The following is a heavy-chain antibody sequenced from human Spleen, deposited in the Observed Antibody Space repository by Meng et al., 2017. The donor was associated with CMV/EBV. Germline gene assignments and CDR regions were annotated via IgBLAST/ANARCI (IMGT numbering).Heavy chain of an antibody. J-gene: IGHJ4*02. CDR2: IRFDASNK. CDR1: GFTFGHYA. Sequence: GGSLRLSCAASGFTFGHYAMHWVRQAPGKGLEWVAFIRFDASNKVYVDSVKGRFTISRDNAKNSLYLQMNSLRAEDTALYYCAKGGSSSWYYSFDYSGQGTLVTVSS. D-gene: IGHD6-6*01. V-gene: IGHV3-30*02. CDR3: AKGGSSSWYYSFDY.